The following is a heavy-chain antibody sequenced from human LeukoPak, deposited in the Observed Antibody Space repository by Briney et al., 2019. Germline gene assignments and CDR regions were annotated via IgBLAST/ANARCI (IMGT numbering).Heavy chain of an antibody. V-gene: IGHV3-23*01. J-gene: IGHJ4*02. CDR2: ISGSGGST. CDR1: GFTFSSYA. Sequence: GGSLRLSCAASGFTFSSYAMSWVRQAPGKGLEWVSAISGSGGSTYYADSVKGRFTISRDNSKNTLYLQMNSLRAEDTAVYYCASPVIAAAGQGSDYWGQGTLVTVSS. CDR3: ASPVIAAAGQGSDY. D-gene: IGHD6-13*01.